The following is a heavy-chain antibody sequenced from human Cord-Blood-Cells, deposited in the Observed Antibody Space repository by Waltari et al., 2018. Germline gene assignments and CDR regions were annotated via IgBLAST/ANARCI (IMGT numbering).Heavy chain of an antibody. J-gene: IGHJ6*02. D-gene: IGHD4-4*01. CDR2: IYSGGST. CDR3: ARDVSNYEGMDV. Sequence: EVQLVESGGGSIQPGGSLRLSCAASGFTVSSNYMSWVRQAPGKGLEWVSVIYSGGSTYYADSVKGRFTISRDNSKNTLYLQMNSLRAEDTAVYYCARDVSNYEGMDVWGQGTTVTVSS. CDR1: GFTVSSNY. V-gene: IGHV3-53*01.